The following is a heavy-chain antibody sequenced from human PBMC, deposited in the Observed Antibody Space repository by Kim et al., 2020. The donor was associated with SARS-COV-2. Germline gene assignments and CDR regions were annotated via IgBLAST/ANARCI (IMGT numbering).Heavy chain of an antibody. CDR3: ATRRSVWSGYFGY. D-gene: IGHD3-3*01. V-gene: IGHV4-59*01. CDR2: IYYSGST. Sequence: SETLSLTCTASGGSISNYYWSWIRQPPGKGLEWIGHIYYSGSTNYNPSPKTRVTISVDTSKNQFSLKLISVTAADTADDYCATRRSVWSGYFGYWGPGTL. CDR1: GGSISNYY. J-gene: IGHJ4*02.